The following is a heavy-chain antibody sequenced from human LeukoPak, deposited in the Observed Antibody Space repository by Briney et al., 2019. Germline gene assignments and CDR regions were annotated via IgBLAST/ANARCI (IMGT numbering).Heavy chain of an antibody. D-gene: IGHD3-22*01. V-gene: IGHV3-11*01. J-gene: IGHJ4*02. CDR3: ARPRYYDSSGYFGY. Sequence: GGSLRLSCAASGFTFSDYYMSWIRQAPGKGLEWVSYISSSGSTIYYADSVRGRFTISRDNAKKSVYLQMNSLRAEDTAVYYCARPRYYDSSGYFGYWGRGTLVTVSS. CDR2: ISSSGSTI. CDR1: GFTFSDYY.